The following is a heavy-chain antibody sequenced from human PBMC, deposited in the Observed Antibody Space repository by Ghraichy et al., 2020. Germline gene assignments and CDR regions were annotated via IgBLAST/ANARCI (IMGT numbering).Heavy chain of an antibody. D-gene: IGHD5-24*01. J-gene: IGHJ6*02. V-gene: IGHV4-59*01. Sequence: SETLSLTCTVSGGSISSYYWSWIRQPPGKGLEWIGYIYYSGSTNYNPSLKSRVTISVDTSKNQFSLKLSSVTAADTAVYYCARDTSGMATIDYYGMDVWGQGTTVTVSS. CDR1: GGSISSYY. CDR3: ARDTSGMATIDYYGMDV. CDR2: IYYSGST.